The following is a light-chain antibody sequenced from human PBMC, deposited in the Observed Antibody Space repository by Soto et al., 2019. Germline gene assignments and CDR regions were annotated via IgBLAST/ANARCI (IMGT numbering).Light chain of an antibody. Sequence: DIQMTQSPSSLSASVGDRVTITCRASQTITTYLNWYQQKPGKAPKLLIYGASSLQSGVPSRFPGSGSGTDFTLTISSLQPEDFATYHCQQSHSTPWTFGQGTKVEMK. CDR3: QQSHSTPWT. CDR1: QTITTY. J-gene: IGKJ1*01. V-gene: IGKV1-39*01. CDR2: GAS.